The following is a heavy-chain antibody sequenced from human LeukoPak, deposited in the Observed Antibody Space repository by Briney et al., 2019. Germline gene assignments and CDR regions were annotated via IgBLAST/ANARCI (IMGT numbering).Heavy chain of an antibody. CDR2: INTYSGDT. J-gene: IGHJ4*02. CDR3: ARDYQYYASGSSKKAFDY. Sequence: ASVKVSCKPSGYTFTTYGISWVRQAPGQGLEWMGWINTYSGDTNYAQKLQGRVTMTTDTSTSTAYMELGSLRSDDTAMYYCARDYQYYASGSSKKAFDYWGQGTLVTVSS. CDR1: GYTFTTYG. V-gene: IGHV1-18*01. D-gene: IGHD3-10*01.